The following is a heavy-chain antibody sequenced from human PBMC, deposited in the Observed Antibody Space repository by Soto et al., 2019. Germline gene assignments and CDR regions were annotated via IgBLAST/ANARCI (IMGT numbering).Heavy chain of an antibody. Sequence: GGSLRLSCAASGLTFSSYGMHWVRQAPGKGLEWVAVIWYDGSNKYYADSVKGRFTISRDNSKNTLYLQMNSLRAEDTAVYYCARDDHAFDIWGQGTMVTVSS. CDR1: GLTFSSYG. V-gene: IGHV3-33*01. CDR3: ARDDHAFDI. J-gene: IGHJ3*02. CDR2: IWYDGSNK.